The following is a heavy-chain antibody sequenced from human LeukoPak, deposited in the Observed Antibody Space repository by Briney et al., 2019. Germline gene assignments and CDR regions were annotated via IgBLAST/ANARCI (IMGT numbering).Heavy chain of an antibody. Sequence: ASMKVSCKASGYTFTSYGISWVRQAPGQGLEWMGWISAYNGNTNYAQKLQGRVTMTTDTSTSTAYMELRSLRSDDTAVYYCARIRGLSSWYNGLYYFDYWGQGTLVTVSS. CDR3: ARIRGLSSWYNGLYYFDY. V-gene: IGHV1-18*01. D-gene: IGHD6-13*01. J-gene: IGHJ4*02. CDR2: ISAYNGNT. CDR1: GYTFTSYG.